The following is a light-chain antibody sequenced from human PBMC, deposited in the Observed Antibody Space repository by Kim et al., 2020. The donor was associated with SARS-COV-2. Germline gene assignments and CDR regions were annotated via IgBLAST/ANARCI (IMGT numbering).Light chain of an antibody. V-gene: IGKV3-15*01. CDR2: GAF. J-gene: IGKJ2*01. CDR3: QQYDNWPPYT. Sequence: EIVLTQSPATLYVSPGERVTLSCRASQSVSSNVAWYQKKPGQAPRPLIYGAFNRATGVPDRFRGSGSGTEFTLTISSLQSEDFAVYYCQQYDNWPPYTFGQGTKLEI. CDR1: QSVSSN.